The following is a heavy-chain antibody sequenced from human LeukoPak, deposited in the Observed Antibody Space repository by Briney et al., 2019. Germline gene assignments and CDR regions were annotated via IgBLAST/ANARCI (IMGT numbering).Heavy chain of an antibody. V-gene: IGHV4-34*01. D-gene: IGHD5-12*01. CDR3: ASLLNVAGYSGYDSDY. J-gene: IGHJ4*02. Sequence: SETLSLTCAVYGGSFSGYSWSWIRQPPGKGLEWIGEINHSGSTNYNPSLKSRVTMSVDTSKNLFSLKLSSVTAADTAVYYCASLLNVAGYSGYDSDYWGQGTLVTVSS. CDR2: INHSGST. CDR1: GGSFSGYS.